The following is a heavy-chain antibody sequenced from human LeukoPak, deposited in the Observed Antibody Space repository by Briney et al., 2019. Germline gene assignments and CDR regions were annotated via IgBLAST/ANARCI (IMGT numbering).Heavy chain of an antibody. J-gene: IGHJ3*02. Sequence: PSGTLSLTCAVSGGSISSSNWWSWVRQPPGKGLEWIGEIYHSGSTNYNPSLKSRVTMSVDTSKNQFSLKLSSVTAADTAVYYCARDKDYFDSGGAFDIWGQGTMVTVSS. V-gene: IGHV4-4*02. CDR1: GGSISSSNW. CDR3: ARDKDYFDSGGAFDI. D-gene: IGHD3-22*01. CDR2: IYHSGST.